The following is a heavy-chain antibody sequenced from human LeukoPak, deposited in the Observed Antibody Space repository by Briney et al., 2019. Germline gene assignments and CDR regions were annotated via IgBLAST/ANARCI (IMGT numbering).Heavy chain of an antibody. V-gene: IGHV3-23*01. Sequence: GGSLRLSCAASGFTFSSYAMSGVRQAPGKGLEWVSSISGSGGSTYYADSEKGRFTISRANSKNTMYLQMNSLRAEDTAVYYCAKTDSSSWYVSNWFDPWGQGTLVTVSS. CDR1: GFTFSSYA. J-gene: IGHJ5*02. CDR2: ISGSGGST. CDR3: AKTDSSSWYVSNWFDP. D-gene: IGHD6-13*01.